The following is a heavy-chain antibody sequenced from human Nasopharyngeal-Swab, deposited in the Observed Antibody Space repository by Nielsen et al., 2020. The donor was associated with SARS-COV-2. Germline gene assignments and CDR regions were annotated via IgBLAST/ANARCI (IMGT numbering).Heavy chain of an antibody. Sequence: SCAASGFIFDDYYMNWIRQAPGKGLEWVSYISSSGTTTKYADSVKGRFTISRDNAKNSLYLQMSSLRAEDTAVYYCVRGHDFWSGYLGYWGQGTLVTVSS. CDR3: VRGHDFWSGYLGY. V-gene: IGHV3-11*01. CDR1: GFIFDDYY. D-gene: IGHD3-3*01. CDR2: ISSSGTTT. J-gene: IGHJ4*02.